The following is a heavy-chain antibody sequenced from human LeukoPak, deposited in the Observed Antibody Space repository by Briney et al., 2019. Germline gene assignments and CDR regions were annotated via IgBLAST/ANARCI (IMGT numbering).Heavy chain of an antibody. CDR1: GFTFSDYY. Sequence: GSLRLSCAASGFTFSDYYMSWIRQAPGKGLEWVSYISSGGSTIYYADSVKGRFTISRDNAKNSLYLQMNSLRAEDTAVYYCARAIFFKEGTYYDFWSGQLNWFDPWGQGTLVTVSS. V-gene: IGHV3-11*01. CDR3: ARAIFFKEGTYYDFWSGQLNWFDP. J-gene: IGHJ5*02. CDR2: ISSGGSTI. D-gene: IGHD3-3*01.